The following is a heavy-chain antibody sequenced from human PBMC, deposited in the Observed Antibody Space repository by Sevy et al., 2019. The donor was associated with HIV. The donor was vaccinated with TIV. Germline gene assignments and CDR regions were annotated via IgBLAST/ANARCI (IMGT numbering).Heavy chain of an antibody. CDR3: ARAAYYCSTTSCYIDY. CDR2: ISYDGSNK. Sequence: GGSLRLSCAASGFTFSSFGMHWVRQAPGKGLEWVSFISYDGSNKKYADSVKGRLTVSRDKSKNTLYLQMNSLRAEDTAVYYCARAAYYCSTTSCYIDYWGQGTLVTVSS. J-gene: IGHJ4*02. CDR1: GFTFSSFG. D-gene: IGHD2-2*02. V-gene: IGHV3-30*03.